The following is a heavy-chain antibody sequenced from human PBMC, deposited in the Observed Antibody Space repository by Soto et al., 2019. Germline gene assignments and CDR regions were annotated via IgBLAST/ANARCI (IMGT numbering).Heavy chain of an antibody. CDR3: ARRSYDILTGIDAFDI. D-gene: IGHD3-9*01. Sequence: PSETLSLTCTVSGGSISSYYWSWIRQPPGKGLEWIGYIYYSGSTNYNPSLKSRVTISVDTSKNQFSLKLSSVTAADTAVYYCARRSYDILTGIDAFDIWGQGTMVTVSS. J-gene: IGHJ3*02. V-gene: IGHV4-59*01. CDR1: GGSISSYY. CDR2: IYYSGST.